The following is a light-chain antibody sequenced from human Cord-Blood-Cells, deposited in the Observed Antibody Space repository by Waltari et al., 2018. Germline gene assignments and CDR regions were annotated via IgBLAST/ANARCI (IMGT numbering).Light chain of an antibody. CDR2: EVS. CDR3: CSYAGSRV. J-gene: IGLJ3*02. Sequence: QSALTQPASVSGSPGQSITIPCTGTSSDVGRSNLVSWYQQHPGKAPKLMIYEVSKRPSGVSNRFSGSKSGNTASLTISGLQAEDEADYYCCSYAGSRVFGGGTKLTVL. CDR1: SSDVGRSNL. V-gene: IGLV2-23*02.